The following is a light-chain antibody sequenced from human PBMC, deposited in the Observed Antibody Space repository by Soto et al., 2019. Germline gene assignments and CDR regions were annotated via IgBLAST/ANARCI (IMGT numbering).Light chain of an antibody. CDR3: QQYVNLPLT. CDR1: QGIDMF. V-gene: IGKV1-33*01. J-gene: IGKJ5*01. Sequence: EIQMTQTQSSLSASVGDRFTITCQASQGIDMFLNWFQQKPGKAPKLLTYDASNLETGVPSRFSGSGSGSDFTFTINNLQPEDIATYYCQQYVNLPLTFGQGTRLEI. CDR2: DAS.